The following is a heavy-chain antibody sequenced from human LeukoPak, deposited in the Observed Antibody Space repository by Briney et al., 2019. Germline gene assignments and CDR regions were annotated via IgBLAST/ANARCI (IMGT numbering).Heavy chain of an antibody. CDR3: ARESPSRWLQFLYYYYYMDV. Sequence: SGRSLRLSCAAAGFTFSSYVMHWVRQDPGKRLEWVANIKQDGSEKYYVDSVKGRFTISRDNAKNSLYLQMNSLRAEDTAVYYCARESPSRWLQFLYYYYYMDVWGKGTTVTISS. CDR2: IKQDGSEK. V-gene: IGHV3-7*01. CDR1: GFTFSSYV. J-gene: IGHJ6*03. D-gene: IGHD5-24*01.